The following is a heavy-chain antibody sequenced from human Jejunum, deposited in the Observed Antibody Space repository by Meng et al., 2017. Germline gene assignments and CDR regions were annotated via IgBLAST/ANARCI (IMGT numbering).Heavy chain of an antibody. J-gene: IGHJ4*02. D-gene: IGHD1-26*01. V-gene: IGHV4-61*08. CDR1: GGSVRSAGYQ. CDR3: ARDHMGSLDY. Sequence: QGQLQESGPGLVRPSDTLSLSCSVSGGSVRSAGYQWSWIRQPPGKGLEWIGYASTNYNPSLKSRVTISVDTSKNQFSLRLTSVTAADTAVYYCARDHMGSLDYWGQGILVTVSS. CDR2: AST.